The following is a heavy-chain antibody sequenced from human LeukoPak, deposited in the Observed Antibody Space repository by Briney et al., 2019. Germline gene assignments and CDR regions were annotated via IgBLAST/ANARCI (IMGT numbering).Heavy chain of an antibody. CDR2: INPNSGGT. J-gene: IGHJ4*02. V-gene: IGHV1-2*02. Sequence: PWASVKVSCKASGYTFTGYYMHWVRQAPGQGLEWMGWINPNSGGTNYAQKFQGRVTMTRDTSISTAYMELSRLRSGDTAVYYCARKVGDTKYDILRYWGQGTLVTVSS. CDR1: GYTFTGYY. CDR3: ARKVGDTKYDILRY. D-gene: IGHD3-9*01.